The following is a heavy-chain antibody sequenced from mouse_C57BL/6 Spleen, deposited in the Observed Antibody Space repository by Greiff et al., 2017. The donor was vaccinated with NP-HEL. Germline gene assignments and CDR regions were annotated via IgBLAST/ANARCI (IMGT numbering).Heavy chain of an antibody. Sequence: EVQGVESGGDLVKPGGSLKLSCAASGFTFSSYGMSWVRQTPDKRLEWVATISSGGSYTYYPDSVKGRFNISRDNAKNTLYLLMSSLKSEYTAMYYCARHYDYGYYYAMDYWGQGTSVTVSS. CDR1: GFTFSSYG. V-gene: IGHV5-6*01. J-gene: IGHJ4*01. D-gene: IGHD2-4*01. CDR3: ARHYDYGYYYAMDY. CDR2: ISSGGSYT.